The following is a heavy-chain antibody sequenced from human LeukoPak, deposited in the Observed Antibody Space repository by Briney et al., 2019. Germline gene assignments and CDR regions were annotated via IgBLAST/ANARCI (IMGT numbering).Heavy chain of an antibody. CDR2: IYSGGST. Sequence: GGSLRLSCAASGFTFSSYWMSWVRQAPGKGLEWVSVIYSGGSTYYADSVKGRFTISRDNSKNTLYLQMNSLRAEDTAVYYCVGPGTFDYWGQGTLVTVSS. D-gene: IGHD1-7*01. CDR3: VGPGTFDY. J-gene: IGHJ4*02. V-gene: IGHV3-53*01. CDR1: GFTFSSYW.